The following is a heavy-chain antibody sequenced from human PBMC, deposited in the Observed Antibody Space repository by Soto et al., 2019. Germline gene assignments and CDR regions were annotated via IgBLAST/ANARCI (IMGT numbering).Heavy chain of an antibody. CDR2: IYSGGST. J-gene: IGHJ6*02. Sequence: ESGGGLVQPGGSLRLSCAASGFTVSSNYMSWVRRAPGKGLEWVSVIYSGGSTYYADSVKGRFTISRDNSKNTLYLQMDSLRAEDTAVYYCARVGYSSGWLYGMDVWGQGTTVTVSS. V-gene: IGHV3-66*01. CDR1: GFTVSSNY. D-gene: IGHD6-19*01. CDR3: ARVGYSSGWLYGMDV.